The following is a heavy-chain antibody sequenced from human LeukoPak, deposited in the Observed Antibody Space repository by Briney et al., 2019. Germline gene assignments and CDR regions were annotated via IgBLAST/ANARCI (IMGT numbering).Heavy chain of an antibody. V-gene: IGHV1-2*02. CDR2: INPNTGGT. CDR1: GYTFTGYY. Sequence: ASVKLSCKASGYTFTGYYMHWGRQAPGQGLEWMGWINPNTGGTNYAQKFQGRVTMTRDTSISTAYMDLSRLRSDDTAVYDCVQFELDYWGQGTLVTVSS. J-gene: IGHJ4*02. CDR3: VQFELDY. D-gene: IGHD1-7*01.